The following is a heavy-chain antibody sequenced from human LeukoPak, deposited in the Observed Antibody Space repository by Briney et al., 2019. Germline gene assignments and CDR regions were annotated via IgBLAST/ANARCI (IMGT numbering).Heavy chain of an antibody. CDR3: TTDGFYYDSSGYYVRENYFDY. CDR2: IKNKIDGETT. Sequence: GGSLRFSCAASGFTFSNAWMTWVRQAPGKGLEWVGRIKNKIDGETTDYAAPVKDRFTISRDDSRNTLYLQINNLKTEDTAVYYCTTDGFYYDSSGYYVRENYFDYWGQGTLVTVSS. CDR1: GFTFSNAW. J-gene: IGHJ4*02. D-gene: IGHD3-22*01. V-gene: IGHV3-15*01.